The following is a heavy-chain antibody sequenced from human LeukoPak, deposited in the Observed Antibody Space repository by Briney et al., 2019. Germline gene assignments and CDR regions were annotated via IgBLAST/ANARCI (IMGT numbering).Heavy chain of an antibody. Sequence: GGSLRLSCAVSGFTFSIYSMNWVRQAPGKGLEWVSAISGNSFWIYYADSVKGRFTISRDNAKNSLYLQMDSLRADDTAVYYCARKVPSAQSDFWGQGTLVTVSS. V-gene: IGHV3-21*01. CDR3: ARKVPSAQSDF. CDR2: ISGNSFWI. CDR1: GFTFSIYS. J-gene: IGHJ4*02.